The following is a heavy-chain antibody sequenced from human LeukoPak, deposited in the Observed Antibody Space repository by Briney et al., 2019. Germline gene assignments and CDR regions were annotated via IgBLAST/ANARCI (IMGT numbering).Heavy chain of an antibody. D-gene: IGHD4-17*01. J-gene: IGHJ3*02. V-gene: IGHV1-2*02. CDR2: INPNSGGT. CDR1: GYTFTGYY. Sequence: VASVKVSCKASGYTFTGYYMHWVRQAPGQGLEWMGWINPNSGGTNYAQKFQGRVTMTRDTSISTAYMELSRLRSDDTAVYYCAREGSGGDYYDAFDIWGQGTMVTVSS. CDR3: AREGSGGDYYDAFDI.